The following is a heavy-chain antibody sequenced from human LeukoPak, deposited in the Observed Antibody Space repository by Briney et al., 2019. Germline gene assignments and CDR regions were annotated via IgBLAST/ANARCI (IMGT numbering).Heavy chain of an antibody. CDR2: INHSGST. J-gene: IGHJ5*02. D-gene: IGHD6-19*01. Sequence: SETLSLTCAVYGGSFSGYYWSWIRQPPGKGLEWIGEINHSGSTNYNPSLKSRVTISVDTSKNQFSLKLSSVTAADTAVYYCARLVPMGYSSGWYEYNWFDPWGQGTLVTVSS. V-gene: IGHV4-34*01. CDR1: GGSFSGYY. CDR3: ARLVPMGYSSGWYEYNWFDP.